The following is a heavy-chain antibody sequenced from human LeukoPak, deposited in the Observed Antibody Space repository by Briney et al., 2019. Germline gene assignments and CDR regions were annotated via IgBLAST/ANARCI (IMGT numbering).Heavy chain of an antibody. D-gene: IGHD4-17*01. CDR3: ARTTSLTASGYDY. CDR2: VNPYSGDR. J-gene: IGHJ4*02. V-gene: IGHV1-8*03. CDR1: GYTFTTYH. Sequence: GASVKLSCKTSGYTFTTYHINWVRQATGQGLEWLGWVNPYSGDRGYAHKVQGRLSITSDTYITTAYMELGSLRSDDTAVYFCARTTSLTASGYDYWGQGTLVTVSS.